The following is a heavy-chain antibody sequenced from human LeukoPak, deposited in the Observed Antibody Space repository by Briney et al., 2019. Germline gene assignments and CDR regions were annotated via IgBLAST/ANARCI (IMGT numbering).Heavy chain of an antibody. J-gene: IGHJ4*02. CDR2: IYYSGST. V-gene: IGHV4-59*12. CDR3: AREPYGSGSYFGY. D-gene: IGHD3-10*01. CDR1: GGSISSYY. Sequence: KTSETLSLTCTVSGGSISSYYWSWIRQPPGKGLEWIGYIYYSGSTNYNPSLKSRVTISVDTSKNQFSLKLSSVTAADTAVYYRAREPYGSGSYFGYWGQGTLVTVSS.